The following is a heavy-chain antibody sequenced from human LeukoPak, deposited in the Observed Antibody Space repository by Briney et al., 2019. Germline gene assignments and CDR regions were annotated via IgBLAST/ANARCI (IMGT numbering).Heavy chain of an antibody. J-gene: IGHJ5*02. D-gene: IGHD2-15*01. V-gene: IGHV1-8*01. Sequence: ASVKVSCKASGYTFTSYDINWVRQATGQGLEWMGWMNPNSGNTGYAQKFQGRVTMTRNTSISTAYKELSSLRSEDTAVYYCARAAKLCSGGGCYEVRCFDPWGQGTLVTVSS. CDR1: GYTFTSYD. CDR3: ARAAKLCSGGGCYEVRCFDP. CDR2: MNPNSGNT.